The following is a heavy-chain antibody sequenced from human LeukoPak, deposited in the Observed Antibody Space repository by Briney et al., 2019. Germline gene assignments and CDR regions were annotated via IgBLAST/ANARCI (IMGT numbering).Heavy chain of an antibody. Sequence: AASVKVSCKASGYTFTGYYMHWVRQAPGQGLEWMGWINPNSGGTNYAQKFQGRVTMTRDTSISTAYMELSRLRSDDTAVYYCARGGSENYYYYGMDVWGQGTTVTVSS. J-gene: IGHJ6*02. CDR1: GYTFTGYY. V-gene: IGHV1-2*02. D-gene: IGHD3-10*01. CDR2: INPNSGGT. CDR3: ARGGSENYYYYGMDV.